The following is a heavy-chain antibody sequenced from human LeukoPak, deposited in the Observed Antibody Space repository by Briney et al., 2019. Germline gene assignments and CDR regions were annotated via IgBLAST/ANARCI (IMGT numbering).Heavy chain of an antibody. Sequence: PSQTLSLTCTVSGGSISSGGYYWSWIRQHPGKGLEWIGYIYYSGSTYYNPSLKSRFTISVDTSKNQFSLKLSSVTAADTAVYYCARVLRFLEFRFDPWGQGTLVTVSS. CDR3: ARVLRFLEFRFDP. D-gene: IGHD3-3*01. CDR1: GGSISSGGYY. V-gene: IGHV4-31*03. CDR2: IYYSGST. J-gene: IGHJ5*02.